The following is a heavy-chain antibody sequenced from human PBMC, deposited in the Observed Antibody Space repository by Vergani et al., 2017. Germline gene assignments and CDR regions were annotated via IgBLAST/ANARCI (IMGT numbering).Heavy chain of an antibody. J-gene: IGHJ6*03. CDR3: ARDHGEAREYYYMDV. CDR1: GFTFSSYS. CDR2: ISSSSSYI. D-gene: IGHD3-10*01. Sequence: EVQLVESGGGLVKPGGSLRLSCAASGFTFSSYSMNWVRQAPGKGLEWVSSISSSSSYIYYADSVKGRFTISRDNAKNSLYLQMNSLRAEDTAVYYCARDHGEAREYYYMDVWGKGTTVTVSS. V-gene: IGHV3-21*01.